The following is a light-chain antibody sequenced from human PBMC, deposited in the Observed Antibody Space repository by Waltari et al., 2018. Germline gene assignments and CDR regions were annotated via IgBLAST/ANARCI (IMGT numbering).Light chain of an antibody. J-gene: IGLJ1*01. CDR1: SRDVVCYY. CDR2: EVF. CDR3: SSYSSSSTRV. Sequence: QSALTQPASVTGCAGQSITISCTGTSRDVVCYYVPWYQQHPGKAPKLIIYEVFTRPSGVSNRFSGSKSGNTASLSISGLQAEDEADYYCSSYSSSSTRVFGTGTKVTVL. V-gene: IGLV2-14*01.